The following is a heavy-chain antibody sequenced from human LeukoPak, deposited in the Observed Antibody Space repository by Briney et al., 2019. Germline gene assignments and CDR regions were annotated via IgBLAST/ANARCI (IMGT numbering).Heavy chain of an antibody. V-gene: IGHV3-48*03. J-gene: IGHJ5*02. CDR3: AGELELYDWFDL. CDR1: GFTYSSYG. Sequence: GAALRLPWPSPGFTYSSYGINWDRHTPAQGLEPVAYMSGSCSTIYYDASVKGRFTISRDKAKNSLYLQLSSLRAEDTAVYYCAGELELYDWFDLWGQGTLVTVSS. CDR2: MSGSCSTI. D-gene: IGHD1-7*01.